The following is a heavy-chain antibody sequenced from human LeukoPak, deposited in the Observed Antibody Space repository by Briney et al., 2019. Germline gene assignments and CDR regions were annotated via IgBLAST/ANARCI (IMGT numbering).Heavy chain of an antibody. CDR1: GGSFSGYY. CDR2: INHSGST. CDR3: ATTDSSGYYHAGAFGI. D-gene: IGHD3-22*01. Sequence: SETLSLTCAVYGGSFSGYYWSWIRQPPGKGLEWIGEINHSGSTNYNPSLKSRVTISVDTSKNQFSLKLSSVTAADTAVYYCATTDSSGYYHAGAFGIWGQGTMVTVSS. J-gene: IGHJ3*02. V-gene: IGHV4-34*01.